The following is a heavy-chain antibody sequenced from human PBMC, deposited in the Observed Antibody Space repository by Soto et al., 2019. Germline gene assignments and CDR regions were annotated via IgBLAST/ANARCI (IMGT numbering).Heavy chain of an antibody. CDR2: ISGSGSTA. D-gene: IGHD3-10*01. V-gene: IGHV3-23*01. J-gene: IGHJ4*02. CDR3: TRAAWFPYLSFY. Sequence: LRLSCAASGFTFSSYAMSWVRQAPGKGLEWVSAISGSGSTAYYASSVEGRFTISRDNANNSVYLQMDSLRAEDTALYYCTRAAWFPYLSFYWGQGALVTVSS. CDR1: GFTFSSYA.